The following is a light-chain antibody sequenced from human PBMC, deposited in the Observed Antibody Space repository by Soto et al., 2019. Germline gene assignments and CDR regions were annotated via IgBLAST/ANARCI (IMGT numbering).Light chain of an antibody. CDR3: QQYGRTSWT. CDR2: GAS. J-gene: IGKJ1*01. Sequence: EIVLTQSPGTLSLSPGEGATLSCRASQSVSTNFFAWYQQKPGQAPRLLIYGASTRATGIPDRFSGSGSGTDVTLTISRLEPQDFEVYYCQQYGRTSWTFGQGTKVQIK. CDR1: QSVSTNF. V-gene: IGKV3-20*01.